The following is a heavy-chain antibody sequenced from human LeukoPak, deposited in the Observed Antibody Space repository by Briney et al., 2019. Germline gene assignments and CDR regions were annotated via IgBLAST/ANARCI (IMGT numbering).Heavy chain of an antibody. CDR1: GGSFSGYY. Sequence: RSSETLSLTCTVSGGSFSGYYWSWIRQPPGKGLEWIGEINHSGSTNYNPSLKSRVTISVDTSKNQFSLKLSSVTAADTAVYYCARRPYDYVWGSYRPSPYFDYWGQGTLVTVSS. CDR3: ARRPYDYVWGSYRPSPYFDY. V-gene: IGHV4-34*01. D-gene: IGHD3-16*02. CDR2: INHSGST. J-gene: IGHJ4*02.